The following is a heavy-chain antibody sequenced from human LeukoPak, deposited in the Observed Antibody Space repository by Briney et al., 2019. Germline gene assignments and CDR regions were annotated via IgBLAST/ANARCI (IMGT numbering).Heavy chain of an antibody. CDR3: ARGKRIAAQPYFDY. Sequence: PSETLSLTCTVSGGSISSSSYYWGWIRQPPGKGLEWIGYIYYSGSTYYNPSLKSRVTISVDTSKNQFSLKLSSVTAADTAVYYCARGKRIAAQPYFDYWGQGTLVTVSS. D-gene: IGHD6-6*01. V-gene: IGHV4-30-4*08. J-gene: IGHJ4*02. CDR2: IYYSGST. CDR1: GGSISSSSYY.